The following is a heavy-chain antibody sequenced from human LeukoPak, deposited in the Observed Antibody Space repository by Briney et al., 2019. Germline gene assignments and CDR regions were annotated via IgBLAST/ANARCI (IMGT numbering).Heavy chain of an antibody. CDR2: IYYSGST. CDR1: GGSISSYY. V-gene: IGHV4-59*01. CDR3: ARVGVVPAALDY. Sequence: SETLSLTCTVSGGSISSYYWSWIRQPPGKGLEWIGYIYYSGSTNYNPSLKSRVTISVDTSKNQFSLKLSSVTAADTAVYYCARVGVVPAALDYWGQGTLVTVSS. J-gene: IGHJ4*02. D-gene: IGHD2-2*01.